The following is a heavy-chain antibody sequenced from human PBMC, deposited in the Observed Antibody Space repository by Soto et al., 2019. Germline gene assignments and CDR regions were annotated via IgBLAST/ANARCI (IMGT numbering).Heavy chain of an antibody. V-gene: IGHV4-31*03. CDR1: VASVSTGVYY. D-gene: IGHD3-10*02. CDR2: IDNSGST. J-gene: IGHJ4*02. CDR3: AGAVSDFDVRSYRNSYFED. Sequence: SETLSLTCTFSVASVSTGVYYWTWIRQHPWKGLEWIGYIDNSGSTYYNPSLTGRVDISVDTSKNEFSLNLQSLTAADTAFYYCAGAVSDFDVRSYRNSYFEDWGQGIRFTVSS.